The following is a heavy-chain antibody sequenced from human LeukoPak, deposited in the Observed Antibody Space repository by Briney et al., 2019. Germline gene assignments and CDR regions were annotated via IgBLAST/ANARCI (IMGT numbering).Heavy chain of an antibody. CDR1: GYTFTGYY. J-gene: IGHJ4*02. D-gene: IGHD3-22*01. Sequence: ASVKVSCKASGYTFTGYYMHWVRQAPGQGLEWMGWINPNSGGTNYAQKFQGRVTMTRDTSISTAYMELSRLRSDDAAVYYCARAYYYDSSGYYFDYWGQGTLVTVSS. CDR2: INPNSGGT. CDR3: ARAYYYDSSGYYFDY. V-gene: IGHV1-2*02.